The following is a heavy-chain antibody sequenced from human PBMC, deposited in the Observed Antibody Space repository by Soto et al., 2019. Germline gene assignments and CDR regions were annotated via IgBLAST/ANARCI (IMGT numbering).Heavy chain of an antibody. J-gene: IGHJ5*02. Sequence: EVQLVESGGGLVKPGGSLRLSCAASGFTFSSYSMNWVRQAPGKGLEWVSSISSSSSYIYYADSVKGRFTISRDNAKTTLYLQMNILRAEDTAVYYCARVYCSGGSCGGAPSWFDPWGQGTLVTVSS. CDR3: ARVYCSGGSCGGAPSWFDP. V-gene: IGHV3-21*01. D-gene: IGHD2-15*01. CDR1: GFTFSSYS. CDR2: ISSSSSYI.